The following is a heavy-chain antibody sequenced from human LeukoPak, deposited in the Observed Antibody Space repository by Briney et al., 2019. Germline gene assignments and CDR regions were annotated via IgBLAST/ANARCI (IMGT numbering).Heavy chain of an antibody. CDR1: GGSFSGYY. V-gene: IGHV4-34*01. D-gene: IGHD5-18*01. CDR3: ARGVGYSYGYRY. Sequence: PSETLSLTCAVYGGSFSGYYWSWIRQPPGKGLEWIGEINHSGSTSYNPSLKSRVTISVDTSKNQFSLKLSSVTAADTAVYYCARGVGYSYGYRYWGQGTLVTVSS. J-gene: IGHJ4*02. CDR2: INHSGST.